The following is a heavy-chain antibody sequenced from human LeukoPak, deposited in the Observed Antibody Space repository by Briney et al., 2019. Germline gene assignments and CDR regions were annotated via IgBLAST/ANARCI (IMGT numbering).Heavy chain of an antibody. CDR2: IKSKTDGGTT. V-gene: IGHV3-15*01. CDR3: TRIHDGGSFDI. CDR1: GFTFSSYS. Sequence: GGSLRLSCTASGFTFSSYSMNWVRQAPGKGLECVGRIKSKTDGGTTDYVAPVKGRFTISRDDSKNTLYLQMNSLKTEDTAVYYCTRIHDGGSFDIWGQGTMVTVSS. D-gene: IGHD2-21*01. J-gene: IGHJ3*02.